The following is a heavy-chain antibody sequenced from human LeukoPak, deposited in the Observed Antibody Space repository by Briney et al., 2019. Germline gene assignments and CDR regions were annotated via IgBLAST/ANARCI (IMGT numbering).Heavy chain of an antibody. CDR1: GYTLTELS. Sequence: GASVKVSCKVSGYTLTELSMHWVRQAPGKGLEWMGGFDPEDGETIYAQKFQGRVTMTEDTSTDTAYMELSSLRSEDTAVYYCATSNRRYYYYYMDVWGKGTTVTISS. CDR2: FDPEDGET. D-gene: IGHD2/OR15-2a*01. J-gene: IGHJ6*03. V-gene: IGHV1-24*01. CDR3: ATSNRRYYYYYMDV.